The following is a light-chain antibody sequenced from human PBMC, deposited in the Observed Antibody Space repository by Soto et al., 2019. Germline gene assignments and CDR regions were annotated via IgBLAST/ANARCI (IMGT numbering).Light chain of an antibody. V-gene: IGLV2-14*01. Sequence: QSVLTQPASVSGSPGQSITISCTGTSSDVGGYNFVSWYQQQPGKAPKLMVYEVTNRPSGVSYRFSGSKSGNTASLTISGLQAEDEADYFCSSYTGSGTLIFGGGTKVTAL. J-gene: IGLJ2*01. CDR3: SSYTGSGTLI. CDR2: EVT. CDR1: SSDVGGYNF.